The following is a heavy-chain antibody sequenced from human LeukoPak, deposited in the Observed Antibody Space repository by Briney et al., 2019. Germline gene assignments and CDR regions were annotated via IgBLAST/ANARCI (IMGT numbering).Heavy chain of an antibody. CDR3: ARLRSDVYIVVVPAYYYMDV. V-gene: IGHV3-48*01. D-gene: IGHD2-2*01. Sequence: GGSLRLSCAASGFTFSSYAMSWVRQAPGKGLEWVSYISSSSSTIYYADSVKGRFTISRDNAKNSLYLQMNSLRAEDTAVYYCARLRSDVYIVVVPAYYYMDVWGKGTTVTVSS. J-gene: IGHJ6*03. CDR1: GFTFSSYA. CDR2: ISSSSSTI.